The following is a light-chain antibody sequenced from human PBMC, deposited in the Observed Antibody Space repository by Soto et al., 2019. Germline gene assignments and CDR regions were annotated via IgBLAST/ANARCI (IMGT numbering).Light chain of an antibody. CDR3: QQYGSSPPIT. J-gene: IGKJ5*01. CDR2: DAS. V-gene: IGKV3-20*01. CDR1: QSVSSSS. Sequence: EIVLTQSPGTLSLSPGERATLSCRASQSVSSSSLAWYQQKPGQAPRLLIYDASSRATGIPDRFSGSGSGTDFTLTISRLEPEDFAVYYCQQYGSSPPITFGQGTRLEMK.